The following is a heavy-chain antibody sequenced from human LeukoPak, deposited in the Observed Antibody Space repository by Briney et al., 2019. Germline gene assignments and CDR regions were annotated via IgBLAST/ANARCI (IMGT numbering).Heavy chain of an antibody. D-gene: IGHD3-22*01. V-gene: IGHV3-21*01. Sequence: GGSLRLSCAASGFTFSSYSMNWVRQAPGKGLEWVSFISTSSIYIYYADSVKGRFTISRDNAKNSLYLQMNSLRAEDTAVYYCVRVDSSGYGLHWGLDYWGQGTLVTGSS. CDR2: ISTSSIYI. CDR3: VRVDSSGYGLHWGLDY. CDR1: GFTFSSYS. J-gene: IGHJ4*02.